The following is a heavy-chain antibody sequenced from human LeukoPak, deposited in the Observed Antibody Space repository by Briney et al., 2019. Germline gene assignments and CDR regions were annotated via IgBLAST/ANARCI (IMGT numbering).Heavy chain of an antibody. CDR1: GYTFSSYG. CDR2: IRYDGSNK. J-gene: IGHJ4*02. Sequence: GGSLRLSCAASGYTFSSYGMHWVRQAPGKGLEWVAFIRYDGSNKYYADSVKGRFTISRDNSKNTLYLQMNSLRAEDTAVYYCAKDIAARLDYWGQGTLVTVSS. V-gene: IGHV3-30*02. CDR3: AKDIAARLDY. D-gene: IGHD6-6*01.